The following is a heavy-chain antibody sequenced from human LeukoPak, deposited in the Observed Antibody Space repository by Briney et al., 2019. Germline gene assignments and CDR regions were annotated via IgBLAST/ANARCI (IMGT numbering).Heavy chain of an antibody. CDR3: ARGSNGWSGIDY. Sequence: GGSLRLSCGASEFTFRSPWMYWVRRAPGEGLVWVSRISGDGSSTNYADSVKGRFAISRDNAKNTLYLQMNSLRAEDTSVYYCARGSNGWSGIDYWGQGTLVTVSS. V-gene: IGHV3-74*01. CDR1: EFTFRSPW. J-gene: IGHJ4*02. D-gene: IGHD6-19*01. CDR2: ISGDGSST.